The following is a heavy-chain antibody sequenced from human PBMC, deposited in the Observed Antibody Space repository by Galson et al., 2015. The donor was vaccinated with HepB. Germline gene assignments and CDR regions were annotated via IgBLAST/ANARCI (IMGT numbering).Heavy chain of an antibody. J-gene: IGHJ4*02. CDR3: ARRTSEAKGLDY. D-gene: IGHD1-14*01. CDR1: GFTFSSHS. CDR2: ISSSSTYI. V-gene: IGHV3-21*04. Sequence: SLRLSCAASGFTFSSHSMNWVRQAPGKGLEWVSSISSSSTYIYYADSVKGRFTISRDNAKNSLYLQVNSLRAEDTAVYYCARRTSEAKGLDYWGQGTLVTVSS.